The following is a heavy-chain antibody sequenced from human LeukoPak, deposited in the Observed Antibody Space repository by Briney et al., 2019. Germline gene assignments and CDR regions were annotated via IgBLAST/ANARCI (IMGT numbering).Heavy chain of an antibody. CDR1: GFTLSGSA. J-gene: IGHJ4*02. D-gene: IGHD1-7*01. Sequence: GGSLRLSCAASGFTLSGSAMHGVRQASPKGVEGGGRIRSKYNSYAKAYAASVKGRFTISRDDSKNTAYLQMTSLKTEATAVYYRTRHDNWNYVEDYWGQGTLVTVSS. CDR2: IRSKYNSYAK. V-gene: IGHV3-73*01. CDR3: TRHDNWNYVEDY.